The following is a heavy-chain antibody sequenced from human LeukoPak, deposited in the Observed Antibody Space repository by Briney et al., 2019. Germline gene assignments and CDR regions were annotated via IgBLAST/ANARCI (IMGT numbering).Heavy chain of an antibody. V-gene: IGHV3-23*01. CDR3: AKRGQQLAITYKSGYYFDY. CDR2: ISGSGGST. J-gene: IGHJ4*02. Sequence: GGSLRLSCAASGFTFSSYAMSWVRQAPGKGLEWVSAISGSGGSTYYADSVKGRFTISRDNSKNTLYLQMNSPRAEDTAVYYCAKRGQQLAITYKSGYYFDYWGQGTLVTVSS. D-gene: IGHD6-13*01. CDR1: GFTFSSYA.